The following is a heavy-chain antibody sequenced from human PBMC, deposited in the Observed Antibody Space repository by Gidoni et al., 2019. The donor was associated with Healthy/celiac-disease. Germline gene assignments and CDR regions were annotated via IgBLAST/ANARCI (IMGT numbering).Heavy chain of an antibody. Sequence: EVQLVESGGGLVQPGGSLRLSCAASGFTFSSYWMSWVRQAPGKGLEWVANIKQDGSEKYYVDSVKGRFTISRDNAKNSLYLQMNSLRAEDTAVYYCARDYAWGDYCFDYWGQGTLVTVSS. D-gene: IGHD4-17*01. CDR2: IKQDGSEK. CDR3: ARDYAWGDYCFDY. J-gene: IGHJ4*02. CDR1: GFTFSSYW. V-gene: IGHV3-7*01.